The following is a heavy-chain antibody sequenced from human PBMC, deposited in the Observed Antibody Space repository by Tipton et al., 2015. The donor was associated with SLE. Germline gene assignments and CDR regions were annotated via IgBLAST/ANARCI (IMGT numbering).Heavy chain of an antibody. CDR3: TRSARLGSFYYFDL. D-gene: IGHD1-26*01. CDR1: GVTFSSHW. Sequence: SLRLSCAVSGVTFSSHWMHWVRQAPGKGLEWVGRSRDTSMGYTTEYAAAVKGRFTISRDDSRNSLILLMNSLKIEDTAVYYCTRSARLGSFYYFDLWGRGTLVTVSS. J-gene: IGHJ2*01. CDR2: SRDTSMGYTT. V-gene: IGHV3-72*01.